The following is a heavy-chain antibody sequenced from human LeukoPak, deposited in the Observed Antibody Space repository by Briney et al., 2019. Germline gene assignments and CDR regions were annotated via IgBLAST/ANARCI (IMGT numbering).Heavy chain of an antibody. Sequence: GGSLRLSCAASGFTFSRYSMNWVRQAPGKGLEWVSSISSSSSYIYYADSVKGRFTISRDNAKNSLYLQMNSLRAEDTAVYYCARDRGYYDSSGYYYVSPSDYWGQGTLVTVSS. CDR2: ISSSSSYI. J-gene: IGHJ4*02. D-gene: IGHD3-22*01. CDR1: GFTFSRYS. CDR3: ARDRGYYDSSGYYYVSPSDY. V-gene: IGHV3-21*01.